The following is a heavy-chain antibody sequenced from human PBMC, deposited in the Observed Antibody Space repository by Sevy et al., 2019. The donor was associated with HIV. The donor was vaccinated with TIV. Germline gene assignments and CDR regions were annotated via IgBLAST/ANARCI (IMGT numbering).Heavy chain of an antibody. CDR3: ARGDYFDRTGLFTDAFEV. V-gene: IGHV3-7*04. Sequence: GGSLRLSCEASGFTFDKYWMSWVRQAPGKGLEWIGNIKHDGSEHFYVDSVKGRFTISRDNAKKSLYLQMSNLKAEDTAVYYCARGDYFDRTGLFTDAFEVWGQGTAVTVSS. CDR1: GFTFDKYW. D-gene: IGHD3-22*01. CDR2: IKHDGSEH. J-gene: IGHJ6*02.